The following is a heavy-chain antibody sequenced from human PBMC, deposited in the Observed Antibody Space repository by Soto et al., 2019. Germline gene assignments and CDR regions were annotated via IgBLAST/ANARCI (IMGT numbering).Heavy chain of an antibody. CDR1: GGSISSGGYY. Sequence: SETLSLTCTVSGGSISSGGYYWSWIRQHPGKGLEWIGYIYYSGSTYYNPSLKSRVTISVDTSKNQFSLKLSSVTAADTAVYYCARGGVYSGYDLQPDFDYWGQGTLVTVSS. J-gene: IGHJ4*02. V-gene: IGHV4-31*03. CDR3: ARGGVYSGYDLQPDFDY. CDR2: IYYSGST. D-gene: IGHD5-12*01.